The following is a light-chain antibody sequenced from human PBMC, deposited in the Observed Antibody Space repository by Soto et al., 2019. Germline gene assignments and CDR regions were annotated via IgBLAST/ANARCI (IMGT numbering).Light chain of an antibody. V-gene: IGKV3-11*01. CDR3: QQSYSTPWT. J-gene: IGKJ1*01. CDR2: GAS. CDR1: QSFRGL. Sequence: EVVLTQSPVTLSLSPGERATLSCRASQSFRGLLAWYQQKPGQAPRLLIYGASTRATGIPARFSGSGSGTEFTLTISSLQPEDFATYYCQQSYSTPWTFGQGTKVDIK.